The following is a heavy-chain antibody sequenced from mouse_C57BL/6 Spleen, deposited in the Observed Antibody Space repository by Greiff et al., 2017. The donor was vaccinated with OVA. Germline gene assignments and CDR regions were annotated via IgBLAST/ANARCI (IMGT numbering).Heavy chain of an antibody. CDR3: ARGVISYAMDY. D-gene: IGHD2-13*01. V-gene: IGHV14-2*01. CDR2: IDPEDGET. CDR1: GFNITDYY. Sequence: EVQLQESGAELVKPGASVKLSCTASGFNITDYYMHWVKQRTEQGLEWIGRIDPEDGETKYAPQFQGKATITADTSSNTAYLQLSSLTSEDTAVYYCARGVISYAMDYWGQGTSVTVSS. J-gene: IGHJ4*01.